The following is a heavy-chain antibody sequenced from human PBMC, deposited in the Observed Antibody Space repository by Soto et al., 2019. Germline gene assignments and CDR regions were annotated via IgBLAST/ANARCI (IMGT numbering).Heavy chain of an antibody. J-gene: IGHJ6*02. CDR3: ARGVVVPAAIGLGYYYYYGMDV. CDR2: IYHSGST. V-gene: IGHV4-4*02. D-gene: IGHD2-2*02. CDR1: GGSISSSNW. Sequence: LSLTCAVSGGSISSSNWWSWVRQPPGKGLEWIGEIYHSGSTNYNPSLKSRVTISVDRSKNQFSLKLSSVTAADTAVYYCARGVVVPAAIGLGYYYYYGMDVWGQGTTVTVSS.